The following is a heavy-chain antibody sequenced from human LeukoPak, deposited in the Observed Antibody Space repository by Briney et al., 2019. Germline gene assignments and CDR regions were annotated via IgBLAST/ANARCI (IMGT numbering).Heavy chain of an antibody. CDR2: INHSGST. J-gene: IGHJ4*02. V-gene: IGHV4-34*01. D-gene: IGHD2-2*01. Sequence: SETLSLTCAVYGGSFSGYYWSWIRQPPGKGLEWIGEINHSGSTNYNPSLKSRVTISVDTSKNQFPLKLSSVTAADTAVYYCAGGYCSSTSCYGYWDQGTLVTVSS. CDR3: AGGYCSSTSCYGY. CDR1: GGSFSGYY.